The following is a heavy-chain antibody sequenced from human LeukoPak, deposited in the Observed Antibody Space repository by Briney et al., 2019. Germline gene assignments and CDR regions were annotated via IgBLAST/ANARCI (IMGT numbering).Heavy chain of an antibody. CDR2: INPNNGDT. Sequence: ASVKVSCKASGYIFTSYYMHWVRQAPGQGLEWMGWINPNNGDTNYEQKFQGWVTMTRDTSISTAYMELSRLKFDDPAMYYCARGGRGGYYGSGSYEYWGQGTLVTVSS. V-gene: IGHV1-2*04. CDR3: ARGGRGGYYGSGSYEY. CDR1: GYIFTSYY. D-gene: IGHD3-10*01. J-gene: IGHJ4*02.